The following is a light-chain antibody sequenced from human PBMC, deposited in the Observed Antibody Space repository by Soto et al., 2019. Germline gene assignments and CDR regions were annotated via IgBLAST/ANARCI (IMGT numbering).Light chain of an antibody. CDR1: QSISSW. J-gene: IGKJ1*01. V-gene: IGKV1-5*01. CDR2: DAS. CDR3: QQYNSYRS. Sequence: DIQMTQSPSALSASVGDRVTITCRASQSISSWLAWYQQKPGKAPKLLIYDASNLGSGVPSRFSGSGSGTEFTLTISSLQPDDFPTYYCQQYNSYRSFGQGTKVEIK.